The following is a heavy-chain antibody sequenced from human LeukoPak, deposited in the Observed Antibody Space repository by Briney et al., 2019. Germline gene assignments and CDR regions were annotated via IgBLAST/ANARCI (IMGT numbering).Heavy chain of an antibody. J-gene: IGHJ6*03. V-gene: IGHV1-46*01. D-gene: IGHD1-26*01. Sequence: EASVKVSCKASGYTFTSYYMHWVRQAPGQGLEWMGIINPSGGSTSYAQKFQGRVTMTRDMSTSTVYMELSSLRSEDTAVYYCARVGWEAGATEYYYYYMDVWGKGTTVTISS. CDR3: ARVGWEAGATEYYYYYMDV. CDR2: INPSGGST. CDR1: GYTFTSYY.